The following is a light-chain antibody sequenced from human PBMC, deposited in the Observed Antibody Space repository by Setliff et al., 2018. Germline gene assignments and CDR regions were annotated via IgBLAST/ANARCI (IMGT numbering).Light chain of an antibody. CDR3: SSFTGGSSPYV. CDR2: DVN. V-gene: IGLV2-14*03. CDR1: SSDIGGYIY. Sequence: QSALTQPASVSGSPGQSITISCTGTSSDIGGYIYVSWYQQHPGEAPKLLIYDVNTRPSGISYRFSGSKSGNTASLTISGLQTEDEADYYCSSFTGGSSPYVFGTGTKVTVL. J-gene: IGLJ1*01.